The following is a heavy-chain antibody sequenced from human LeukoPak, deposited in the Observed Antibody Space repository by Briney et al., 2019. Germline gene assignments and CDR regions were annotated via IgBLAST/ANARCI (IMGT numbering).Heavy chain of an antibody. CDR3: AKDAAYYYYIDV. CDR2: IRLDGSNK. J-gene: IGHJ6*03. V-gene: IGHV3-30*02. D-gene: IGHD2-15*01. Sequence: GALRLSCAASRFSFSSYGMYWVRQAPGKGLEWVAFIRLDGSNKYYADSVKGRFTISRDNSENTLYLQMNSLRAEDTALYYCAKDAAYYYYIDVWGKGTTVTVSS. CDR1: RFSFSSYG.